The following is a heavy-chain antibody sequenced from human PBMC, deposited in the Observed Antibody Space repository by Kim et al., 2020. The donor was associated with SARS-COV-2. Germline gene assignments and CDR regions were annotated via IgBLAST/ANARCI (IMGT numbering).Heavy chain of an antibody. CDR3: ARVGYGDYYFDY. D-gene: IGHD4-17*01. J-gene: IGHJ4*02. CDR2: IYYSGST. CDR1: GGSISSYY. V-gene: IGHV4-59*13. Sequence: SETLSLTCTVSGGSISSYYWSWIRQPPGKGLEWIGYIYYSGSTNYNPSLKSRVTISVDTSKNQFSLKLSSVTAADTAVYYCARVGYGDYYFDYWGQGTLVTVSS.